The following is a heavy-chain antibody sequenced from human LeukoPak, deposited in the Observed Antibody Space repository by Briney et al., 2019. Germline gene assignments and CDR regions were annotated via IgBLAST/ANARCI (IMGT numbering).Heavy chain of an antibody. D-gene: IGHD3-22*01. CDR3: AKEYISTYYGDY. J-gene: IGHJ4*02. CDR1: GYTISSCWL. CDR2: NSDGRST. Sequence: SESLSLSCAASGYTISSCWLWGWRRQPPGEVLGVLGSNSDGRSTCYDASLKGRVTISGDTSKNPLYLQLSSLTAEDTAVYYCAKEYISTYYGDYWGQGTLVTVSS. V-gene: IGHV4-38-2*02.